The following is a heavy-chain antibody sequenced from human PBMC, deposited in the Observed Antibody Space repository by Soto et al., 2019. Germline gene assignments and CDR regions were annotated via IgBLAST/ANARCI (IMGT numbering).Heavy chain of an antibody. Sequence: GGSLRLSCAASGFTFSSYAMHWVRQAPGKGLEWVAVISYDGSNKYYADSVKGRFTISRDNSKNTLYLQMNSLRAEDTAVYYCARAGNYYGSGSYTRPYYYYYGMDVWGQGTTVTVSS. D-gene: IGHD3-10*01. CDR1: GFTFSSYA. J-gene: IGHJ6*02. CDR3: ARAGNYYGSGSYTRPYYYYYGMDV. V-gene: IGHV3-30-3*01. CDR2: ISYDGSNK.